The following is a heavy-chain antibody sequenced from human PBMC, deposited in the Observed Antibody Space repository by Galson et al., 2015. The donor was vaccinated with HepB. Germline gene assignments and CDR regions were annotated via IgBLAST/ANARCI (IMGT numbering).Heavy chain of an antibody. J-gene: IGHJ5*02. Sequence: ETLSLTCTVSGGSISSSSYYWGWIRQPPGKGLEWIGSIYYSGSTYYNPSLKSRVTISVDTSKNQFSLKLSSVTAADTAVYYCARDRAVAGRGGWFDPWGQGTLATVSS. CDR3: ARDRAVAGRGGWFDP. CDR1: GGSISSSSYY. V-gene: IGHV4-39*01. CDR2: IYYSGST. D-gene: IGHD6-19*01.